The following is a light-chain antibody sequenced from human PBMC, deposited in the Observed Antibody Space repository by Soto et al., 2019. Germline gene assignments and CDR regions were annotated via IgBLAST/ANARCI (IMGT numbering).Light chain of an antibody. CDR2: EVS. V-gene: IGLV2-14*01. CDR1: SSDVGGYNY. Sequence: QSVLTQPASVSGSPGQSITISCTGTSSDVGGYNYVSWYQQHPGKAPKLMIYEVSNWPSGVSNRCSGSKSGNTASLTISGLQAEDEADYYCRSYTSRSTGVFGGGTKLTVL. J-gene: IGLJ2*01. CDR3: RSYTSRSTGV.